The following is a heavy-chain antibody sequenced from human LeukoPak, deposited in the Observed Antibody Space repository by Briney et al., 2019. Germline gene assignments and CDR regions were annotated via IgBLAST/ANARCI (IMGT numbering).Heavy chain of an antibody. CDR3: ARGPYYDFWSGYPFFDY. Sequence: SQTLSLTCTVSGGSISRGNYYWYWIRQPAGKGLEWIGCLYTSGTTNYNPSLKSRVTMSVDTSKNQFSLNLSSVTAADTAVYYCARGPYYDFWSGYPFFDYWGQGTLVTVSS. CDR1: GGSISRGNYY. D-gene: IGHD3-3*01. J-gene: IGHJ4*02. V-gene: IGHV4-61*02. CDR2: LYTSGTT.